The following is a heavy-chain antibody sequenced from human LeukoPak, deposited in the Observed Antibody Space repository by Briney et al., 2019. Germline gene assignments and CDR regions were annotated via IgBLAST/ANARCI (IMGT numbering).Heavy chain of an antibody. CDR2: IIPIFGTA. J-gene: IGHJ6*02. D-gene: IGHD2-15*01. CDR3: ARGWYTQGGMDV. Sequence: GASVKVSCKASGGTFSSYAISWVRQAPGQGLEWMGGIIPIFGTANYAQKFQGRVTITADESTSTAYMELSSLRSDDTAVYYCARGWYTQGGMDVWGQGTTVTVSS. V-gene: IGHV1-69*13. CDR1: GGTFSSYA.